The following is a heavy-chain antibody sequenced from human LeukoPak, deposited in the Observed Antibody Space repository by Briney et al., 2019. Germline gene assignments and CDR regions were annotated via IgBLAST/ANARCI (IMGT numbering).Heavy chain of an antibody. CDR3: ARAPSEIGGYYPEYFRH. D-gene: IGHD3-22*01. J-gene: IGHJ1*01. Sequence: GGSLRLSCAASGFSLSSYWMHWVRQAPGKGLVWVSRIKSDGSTRYADSVKGRFTISRDNAKNTVSLQMNSLRAEDTGVYYCARAPSEIGGYYPEYFRHWGQGTLVTVSP. CDR2: IKSDGST. CDR1: GFSLSSYW. V-gene: IGHV3-74*01.